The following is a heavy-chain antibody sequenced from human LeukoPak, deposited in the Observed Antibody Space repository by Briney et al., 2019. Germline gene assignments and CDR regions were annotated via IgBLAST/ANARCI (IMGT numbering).Heavy chain of an antibody. CDR1: GFTFSGYW. D-gene: IGHD3-10*01. CDR2: ISSSSSYI. Sequence: SGGSLRLSCAASGFTFSGYWMHWVRQAPGKGLVWVSSISSSSSYIYHADSVKGRFTFSRDNAKNSLYLQMNSLRAEDTAVYYCARSGWFGELGFDYWGQGTLVTVSS. CDR3: ARSGWFGELGFDY. V-gene: IGHV3-21*01. J-gene: IGHJ4*02.